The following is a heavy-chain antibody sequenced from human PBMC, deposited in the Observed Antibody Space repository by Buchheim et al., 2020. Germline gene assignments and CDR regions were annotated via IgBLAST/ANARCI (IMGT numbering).Heavy chain of an antibody. J-gene: IGHJ6*02. D-gene: IGHD3-3*01. V-gene: IGHV3-33*01. Sequence: QVQLVESGGGVVQPGRSLRLSCAASGFTFSSYGMHWVRQAPGKGLEWVAVIWYDGSNKYYADSVTGRFTISRDNSKNTLYLQMNSLRAEDTAVYYCARDRMQYDFWSGYDYYYYGMDVWGQGTT. CDR3: ARDRMQYDFWSGYDYYYYGMDV. CDR2: IWYDGSNK. CDR1: GFTFSSYG.